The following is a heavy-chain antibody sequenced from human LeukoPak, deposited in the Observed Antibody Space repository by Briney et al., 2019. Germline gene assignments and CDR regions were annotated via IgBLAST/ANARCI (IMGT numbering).Heavy chain of an antibody. Sequence: GGSLRLSCAASGFTFSSYGMHWVRQAPGKGLEWVAVIWYDGSNKYYADSVKGRFTISRDNSKNTLYLQMNSLRAEDMAVYYCARALWFGELLTVGIDYWGQGTLVTVSS. V-gene: IGHV3-33*01. CDR2: IWYDGSNK. J-gene: IGHJ4*02. CDR3: ARALWFGELLTVGIDY. CDR1: GFTFSSYG. D-gene: IGHD3-10*01.